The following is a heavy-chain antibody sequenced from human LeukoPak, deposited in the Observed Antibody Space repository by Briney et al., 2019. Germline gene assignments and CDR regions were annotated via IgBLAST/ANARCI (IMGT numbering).Heavy chain of an antibody. CDR1: GYTFTSYY. J-gene: IGHJ4*02. CDR2: INPSGGGT. CDR3: AREGSVAGSSSPIGYYFDY. V-gene: IGHV1-46*01. Sequence: GASVKVSCKASGYTFTSYYMHWVRQAPGQGLEWMGIINPSGGGTSYAQKFQGRVTMTGDTSTSTVYMELSSLRSEDTAVYYCAREGSVAGSSSPIGYYFDYWGQGALVTVCS. D-gene: IGHD6-19*01.